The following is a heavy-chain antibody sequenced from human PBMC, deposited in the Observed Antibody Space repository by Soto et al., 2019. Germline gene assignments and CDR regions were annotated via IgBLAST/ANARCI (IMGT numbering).Heavy chain of an antibody. V-gene: IGHV4-39*01. D-gene: IGHD6-13*01. CDR3: ARQILAAGTEYYYGLDV. Sequence: QLQLQESGPGLVKPSETLSLTCTVSGGSISSNNYYWGWIRQPPGKGLEWIGSIYYSGSTYYNPSLKSRVTMSVDTSKNQFSLKLSSVTAADTAVYYCARQILAAGTEYYYGLDVWGQGTTVTVSS. CDR2: IYYSGST. J-gene: IGHJ6*02. CDR1: GGSISSNNYY.